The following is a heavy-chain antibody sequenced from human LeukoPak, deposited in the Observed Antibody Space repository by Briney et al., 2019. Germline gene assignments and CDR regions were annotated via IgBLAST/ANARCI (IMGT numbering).Heavy chain of an antibody. CDR1: GFTFDDYA. CDR3: VKEGGSSGWYYFDD. V-gene: IGHV3-9*01. Sequence: GRSLRLSCTASGFTFDDYAMHWVRQGPGKGLEWVAGISWNSVSIGYGGSVKGRFTISRDNAKNSLFLQMTSLREEDTALYYCVKEGGSSGWYYFDDWGQGILATVSS. D-gene: IGHD6-19*01. J-gene: IGHJ4*02. CDR2: ISWNSVSI.